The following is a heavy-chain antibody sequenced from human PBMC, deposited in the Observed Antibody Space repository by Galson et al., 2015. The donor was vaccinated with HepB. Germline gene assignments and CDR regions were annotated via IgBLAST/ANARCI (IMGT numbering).Heavy chain of an antibody. Sequence: CAISGDSVSSNSAAWNWIRQSPSRGLEWLGRTYYRSKWYNDYAVSVKSRITINPDTSKNQFSLQLNSVTPEDTAVYYCARSGGGWYYWYFDLWGRGTLVTVSS. D-gene: IGHD6-19*01. J-gene: IGHJ2*01. CDR3: ARSGGGWYYWYFDL. CDR1: GDSVSSNSAA. CDR2: TYYRSKWYN. V-gene: IGHV6-1*01.